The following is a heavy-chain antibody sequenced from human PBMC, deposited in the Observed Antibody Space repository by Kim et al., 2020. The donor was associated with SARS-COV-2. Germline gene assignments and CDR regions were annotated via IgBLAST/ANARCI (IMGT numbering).Heavy chain of an antibody. V-gene: IGHV3-15*01. D-gene: IGHD2-2*01. Sequence: GGSLRLSCAASGFTFSNAWMSWVRQAPGKGLEWVGRIKSKTDGGTTDYAAPVKGRFTISREDSKNTLYLQMNSLKTEDTAVYYCTTDKAGYCSSTSCYARELDAFDIWGQGTMVTVSS. J-gene: IGHJ3*02. CDR2: IKSKTDGGTT. CDR3: TTDKAGYCSSTSCYARELDAFDI. CDR1: GFTFSNAW.